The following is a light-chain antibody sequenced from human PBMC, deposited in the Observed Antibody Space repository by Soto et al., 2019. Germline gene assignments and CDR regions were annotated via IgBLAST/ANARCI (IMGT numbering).Light chain of an antibody. CDR1: SSSVGAGYD. CDR3: AAWDDSLSGPGV. J-gene: IGLJ2*01. V-gene: IGLV1-40*01. Sequence: QSVLTQPPSVSGAPGQRVTISCTGSSSSVGAGYDVHWYQHLPGTAPKLLIFSNTNRPSGVPDRFSGSKSGTSVSLAIAGLQAEDEGDYYCAAWDDSLSGPGVFGGGTKLTVL. CDR2: SNT.